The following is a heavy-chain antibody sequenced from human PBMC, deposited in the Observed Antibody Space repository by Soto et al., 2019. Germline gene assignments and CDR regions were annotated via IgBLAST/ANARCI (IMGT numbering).Heavy chain of an antibody. CDR3: ARAYHIGYCSGGSCPFDY. Sequence: QVQLVESGGGVVQPGRSLRLSCAASGFTFSSYGMHWVRQAPGKGLEWVAVIWYDGSNKYYADSVKGRFTISRDNSKNTLYLQMNSLRAEDTAVYYCARAYHIGYCSGGSCPFDYWGQGTLVTVSS. D-gene: IGHD2-15*01. V-gene: IGHV3-33*01. CDR2: IWYDGSNK. CDR1: GFTFSSYG. J-gene: IGHJ4*02.